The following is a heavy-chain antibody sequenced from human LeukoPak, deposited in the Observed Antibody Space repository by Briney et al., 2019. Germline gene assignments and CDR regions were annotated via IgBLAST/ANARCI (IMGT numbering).Heavy chain of an antibody. V-gene: IGHV3-23*01. D-gene: IGHD2-15*01. CDR2: ISGSGGST. CDR3: AKRPLCSGGSCYNY. J-gene: IGHJ4*02. Sequence: PGGSLRLSCAASGFTFSSYAMSWVRQAPGKGLEWVSAISGSGGSTYYADSVKRRFPISRDNSKNTLYLQMNSLRAEDTAVYYCAKRPLCSGGSCYNYWGQGTLVTVSS. CDR1: GFTFSSYA.